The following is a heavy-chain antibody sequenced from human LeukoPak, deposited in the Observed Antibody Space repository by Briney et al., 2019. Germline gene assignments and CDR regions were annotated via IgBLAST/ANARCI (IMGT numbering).Heavy chain of an antibody. Sequence: SETLSLTCTVSGGSISSYYWSWIRQHPGKGLEWIGYIYYSGSTYYNPSLKSRVTISVDTSKNQFSLKLSSVTAADTAVYYCARSIAAAGLYFDYWGQGTLVTVSS. J-gene: IGHJ4*02. CDR3: ARSIAAAGLYFDY. V-gene: IGHV4-59*06. D-gene: IGHD6-13*01. CDR2: IYYSGST. CDR1: GGSISSYY.